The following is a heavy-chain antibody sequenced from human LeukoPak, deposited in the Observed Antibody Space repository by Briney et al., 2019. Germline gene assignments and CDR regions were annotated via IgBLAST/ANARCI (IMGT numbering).Heavy chain of an antibody. CDR3: ARDPQLIWGGYGMDV. CDR1: GYTCTGYY. CDR2: INPNSGGT. V-gene: IGHV1-2*02. J-gene: IGHJ6*02. D-gene: IGHD3-16*01. Sequence: ASVKVSCKASGYTCTGYYMHWVRQAPGQGLEWMEGINPNSGGTKYAQKFQGRVTMTWDTSISTAYMELSSLRSDDTAVYYCARDPQLIWGGYGMDVWGQGTTVTVSS.